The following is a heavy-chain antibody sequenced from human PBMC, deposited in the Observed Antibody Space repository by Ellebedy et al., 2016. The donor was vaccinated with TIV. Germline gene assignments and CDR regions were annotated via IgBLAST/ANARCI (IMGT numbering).Heavy chain of an antibody. D-gene: IGHD5-24*01. J-gene: IGHJ4*02. CDR2: ISTTDGT. CDR3: ATQLWNTEF. CDR1: ESTFSRYG. Sequence: ESLKISCEASESTFSRYGMSRVRQAPGKGPEWVSSISTTDGTHYADSVQGRFTISRDNPKNTLYLQMNSLRVEDTAVYYCATQLWNTEFWGQGTLVIVSS. V-gene: IGHV3-23*01.